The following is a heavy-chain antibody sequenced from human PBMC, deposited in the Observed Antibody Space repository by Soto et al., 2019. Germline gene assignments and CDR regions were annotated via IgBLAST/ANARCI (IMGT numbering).Heavy chain of an antibody. J-gene: IGHJ4*02. CDR1: GFTLGDYG. CDR2: IRSKAYGGKP. Sequence: PGSSLGLSSSSSGFTLGDYGLSWFLPGPGKGLEWVGLIRSKAYGGKPDYAAAVRGRLATSRDDSKSIAYLQMNSLRSEDTAVYYCTRGTHELLDFGRPLYYFDYWGQGTLVTVSS. V-gene: IGHV3-49*03. CDR3: TRGTHELLDFGRPLYYFDY. D-gene: IGHD1-26*01.